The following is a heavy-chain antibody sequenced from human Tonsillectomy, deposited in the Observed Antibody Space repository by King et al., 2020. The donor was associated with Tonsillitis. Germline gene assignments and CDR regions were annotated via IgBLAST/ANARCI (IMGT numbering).Heavy chain of an antibody. Sequence: QLQESDPRLVKPSETLSLSCGVSGYSIASGHYWGWIRQPPGKGLQWIGSMYHSGSNYYNPSLKSRVTISVDTSKNQFSLKLTSVTAADPAVYYCARMGGGVTSFHFDSWGHGTLVTVSS. CDR3: ARMGGGVTSFHFDS. D-gene: IGHD3-16*01. CDR1: GYSIASGHY. J-gene: IGHJ4*01. CDR2: MYHSGSN. V-gene: IGHV4-38-2*01.